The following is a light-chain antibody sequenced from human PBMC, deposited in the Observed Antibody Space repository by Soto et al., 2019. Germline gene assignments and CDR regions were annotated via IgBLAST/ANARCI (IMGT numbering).Light chain of an antibody. V-gene: IGLV2-14*01. CDR2: EVT. Sequence: QSVLTQPASVSGSPGQSITISCTGTSSDIGAYNYLSWYQQHPGKAPKLIIYEVTNRPSGVSSRFSGSKSGNTASLTISGLQAEYEADYYCTSYARSILWVFGGGTKLTVL. J-gene: IGLJ3*02. CDR3: TSYARSILWV. CDR1: SSDIGAYNY.